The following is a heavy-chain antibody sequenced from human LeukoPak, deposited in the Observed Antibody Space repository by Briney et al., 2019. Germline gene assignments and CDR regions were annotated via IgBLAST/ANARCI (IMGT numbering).Heavy chain of an antibody. Sequence: ASVKVSCKASGGTFSIYAISWVRQAPGQGLEWMGGIIPIFGTANYAQKFQGRVTITADESTSTAYMELSSLRSEDTAVYYCASLYDSSGYQNPFDYWGQGTLVTVSS. D-gene: IGHD3-22*01. J-gene: IGHJ4*02. CDR1: GGTFSIYA. V-gene: IGHV1-69*13. CDR3: ASLYDSSGYQNPFDY. CDR2: IIPIFGTA.